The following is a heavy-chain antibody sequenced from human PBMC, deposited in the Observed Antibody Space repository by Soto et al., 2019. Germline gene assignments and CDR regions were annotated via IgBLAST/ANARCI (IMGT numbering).Heavy chain of an antibody. CDR2: IGTSGATT. CDR3: AKLRNNDGSDF. D-gene: IGHD1-1*01. V-gene: IGHV3-23*01. CDR1: GFTFTNYG. J-gene: IGHJ4*02. Sequence: EVQLLESGGGLVQPGGSLRLSCAASGFTFTNYGMSWVRQAPGKGLEWVSSIGTSGATTYYADSVKGRFTISRDNSKNTRSLQMNSLRAEETAVYYCAKLRNNDGSDFWGQGTLVAVAS.